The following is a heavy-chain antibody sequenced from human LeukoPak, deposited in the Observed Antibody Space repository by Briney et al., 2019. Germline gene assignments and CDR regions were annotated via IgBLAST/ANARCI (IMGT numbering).Heavy chain of an antibody. D-gene: IGHD6-6*01. CDR3: ARIHPNRGQLAIKYAFDI. Sequence: SETLSLTCTVSGGSISSGDYYWSWIRQPPGKGLEWIGYIYYSGSTYYNPSLRSRVTISVDTSKNQFSLKLSSVTAADTAVYYCARIHPNRGQLAIKYAFDIWGQGTMVTVSS. CDR2: IYYSGST. J-gene: IGHJ3*02. V-gene: IGHV4-30-4*08. CDR1: GGSISSGDYY.